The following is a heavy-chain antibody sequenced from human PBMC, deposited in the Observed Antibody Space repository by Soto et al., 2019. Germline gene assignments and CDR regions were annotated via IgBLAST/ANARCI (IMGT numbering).Heavy chain of an antibody. V-gene: IGHV1-2*04. CDR2: INPNSGGT. J-gene: IGHJ5*02. CDR3: ARADYSGKLVNNWFDP. Sequence: QVQLVQSGAEVKKPGASVKVSCKASGYTFTGYYMHWVRQAPRQGLEWMGWINPNSGGTNYAQKFQGWVTMTRDTSISTAYMELSRLRSDDTAVYYCARADYSGKLVNNWFDPWGQGTLVTVSS. CDR1: GYTFTGYY. D-gene: IGHD3-10*01.